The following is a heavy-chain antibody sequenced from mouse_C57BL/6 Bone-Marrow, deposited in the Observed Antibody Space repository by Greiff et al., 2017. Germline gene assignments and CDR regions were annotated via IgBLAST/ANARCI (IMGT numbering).Heavy chain of an antibody. V-gene: IGHV1-74*01. D-gene: IGHD2-3*01. J-gene: IGHJ2*01. CDR2: IYPSDSDT. Sequence: QVQLQQPGAELVKPGASVKVSCKASGYTFTSYWMHWVKQRPGQGLEWIGRIYPSDSDTNYNQKFKGKATLTVDKSSSTAYMQLSSLTSEDSAVYYCAMGWLLLFFDYGGQGTALTVSA. CDR3: AMGWLLLFFDY. CDR1: GYTFTSYW.